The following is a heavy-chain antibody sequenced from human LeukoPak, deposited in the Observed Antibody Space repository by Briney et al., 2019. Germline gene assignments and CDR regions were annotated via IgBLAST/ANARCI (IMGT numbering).Heavy chain of an antibody. CDR1: GGSFSGYY. V-gene: IGHV4-34*01. Sequence: KPSETLSLTCAVYGGSFSGYYWSWIRQPPGKGLEWIGEINHSGSTNYNPSLKSRVTISVDTSKNQFSLKLSPVTAADTAVYYCARGEAFIAAAGTLYYFDYWGQGTLVTVSS. D-gene: IGHD6-13*01. CDR3: ARGEAFIAAAGTLYYFDY. J-gene: IGHJ4*02. CDR2: INHSGST.